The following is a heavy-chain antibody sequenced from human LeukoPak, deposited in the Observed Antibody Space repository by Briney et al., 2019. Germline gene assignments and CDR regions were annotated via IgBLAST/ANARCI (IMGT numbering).Heavy chain of an antibody. D-gene: IGHD2-8*01. Sequence: SETLSLTCTVSGGSISSSSYYWGWIRQPPGKGLEWIGSIYYSGSTYYNPSLKSRVTISVDTSKNQFSLKLSSVTAADTAVYYCARERDYCTNGVCYTHVSSNSRTFDYWGQGTLVTVSS. CDR1: GGSISSSSYY. V-gene: IGHV4-39*07. CDR2: IYYSGST. CDR3: ARERDYCTNGVCYTHVSSNSRTFDY. J-gene: IGHJ4*02.